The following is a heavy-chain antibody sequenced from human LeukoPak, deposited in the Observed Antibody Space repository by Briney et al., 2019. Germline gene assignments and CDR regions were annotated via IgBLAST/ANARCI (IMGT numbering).Heavy chain of an antibody. CDR3: ARRLTQYDCFDP. D-gene: IGHD2-2*01. J-gene: IGHJ5*02. Sequence: SQTLSLTCAISGDSVSSNSVTWHWIRQSPSRGLEWLGRTYYRSTWYNDYAVSVRGRITVNPDTSKYQFSLHLNSVTPEDTAVYYCARRLTQYDCFDPWGQGILVTVSS. CDR1: GDSVSSNSVT. CDR2: TYYRSTWYN. V-gene: IGHV6-1*01.